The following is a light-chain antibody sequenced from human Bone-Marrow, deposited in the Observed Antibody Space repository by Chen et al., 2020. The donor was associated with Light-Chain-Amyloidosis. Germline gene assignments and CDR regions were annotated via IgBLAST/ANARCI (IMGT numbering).Light chain of an antibody. J-gene: IGLJ3*02. Sequence: SYVLTQLSSVSVAPGQTATISCGGNNIGPTSVHWYQQSPGQAPLLVVYDDSDRPSGIPERLSGSNSGNTATLTISRVEAGDEADYYCQVWDRSSDRPVFGGGTKLTVL. CDR2: DDS. CDR1: NIGPTS. CDR3: QVWDRSSDRPV. V-gene: IGLV3-21*02.